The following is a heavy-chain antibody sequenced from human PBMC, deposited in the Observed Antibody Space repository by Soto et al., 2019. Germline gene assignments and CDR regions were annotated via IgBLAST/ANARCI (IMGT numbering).Heavy chain of an antibody. J-gene: IGHJ4*02. CDR3: ARSQLNYPWF. CDR1: GFSLSTSGVG. D-gene: IGHD1-1*01. V-gene: IGHV2-5*01. CDR2: IYWNDDK. Sequence: QITLKESGPPLVKPTQTLTLTCTFSGFSLSTSGVGVVWIRQPPGRALEWLALIYWNDDKRYSPSLKSRLTITKDTSKNQVVLTVTNMDPVDTATYYCARSQLNYPWFWGQGTLVTVSS.